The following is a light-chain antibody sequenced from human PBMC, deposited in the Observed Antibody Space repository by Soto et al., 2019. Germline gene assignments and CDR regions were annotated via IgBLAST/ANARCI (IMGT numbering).Light chain of an antibody. Sequence: EVVLTQSPVTLSLSPGERATLSCRASQSVSTYLAWYQQKPGQAPRLLIYGASNRATGIPARFSAGGSGTDFTLTISRLEPEDFAVYYCQQHINWPLTFGGGTKVDIK. J-gene: IGKJ4*01. V-gene: IGKV3-11*01. CDR1: QSVSTY. CDR2: GAS. CDR3: QQHINWPLT.